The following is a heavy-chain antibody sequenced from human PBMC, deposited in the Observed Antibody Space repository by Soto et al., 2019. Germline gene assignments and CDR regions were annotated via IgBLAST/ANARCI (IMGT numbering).Heavy chain of an antibody. CDR1: GFTFSSYG. V-gene: IGHV3-30*18. CDR3: AKDLFIVATTRASSY. Sequence: GGSLRLSCAASGFTFSSYGMHWVRQAPGKGLEWVAVISYDGSNKCYADSVKGRFTISRDNSKNTLYLQMNSLRAEDTAVYYCAKDLFIVATTRASSYWGQGTLVTVSS. D-gene: IGHD5-12*01. J-gene: IGHJ4*02. CDR2: ISYDGSNK.